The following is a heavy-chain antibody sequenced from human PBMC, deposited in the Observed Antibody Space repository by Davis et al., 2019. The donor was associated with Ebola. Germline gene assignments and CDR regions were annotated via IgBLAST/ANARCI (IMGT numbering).Heavy chain of an antibody. V-gene: IGHV3-30*02. CDR2: IRYDGSDK. Sequence: GESLKISCAASGSSFSYHGMHWVRQAPGKGLEWLAFIRYDGSDKYYADSVKGRFTISRDNSKNTLYLQMTSLRAEDTALYFCARALPHYYDGTGDYHWCQGTLVSVSS. CDR3: ARALPHYYDGTGDYH. J-gene: IGHJ5*02. CDR1: GSSFSYHG. D-gene: IGHD3-22*01.